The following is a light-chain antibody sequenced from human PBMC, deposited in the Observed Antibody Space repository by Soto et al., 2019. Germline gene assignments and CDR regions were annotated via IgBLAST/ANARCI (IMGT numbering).Light chain of an antibody. J-gene: IGKJ4*01. CDR2: WAS. V-gene: IGKV4-1*01. Sequence: DIVMTQSPDSLAVSLGERATINCKSSQSVLYSSNNKNYLAWYQQKPGQPPKLLIYWASTRESGVPDRFSGSGFGTDFILTISSLQAEDVAVYYCQQYYSTPLTFGGGTKVEIK. CDR3: QQYYSTPLT. CDR1: QSVLYSSNNKNY.